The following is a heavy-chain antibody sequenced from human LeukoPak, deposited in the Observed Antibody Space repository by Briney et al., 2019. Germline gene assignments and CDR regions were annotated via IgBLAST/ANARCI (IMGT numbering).Heavy chain of an antibody. CDR2: IYPGDSDT. D-gene: IGHD2-15*01. V-gene: IGHV5-51*01. CDR1: GYSFTSYW. J-gene: IGHJ3*02. Sequence: GESLKISCKGSGYSFTSYWIGWVRQMPGKGLEWMGIIYPGDSDTRYSPSFQGQVTISADKSISTAYLQWSSLKASDTAMYYCARWEVVAATGRRAFDIWGQGTMVTVSS. CDR3: ARWEVVAATGRRAFDI.